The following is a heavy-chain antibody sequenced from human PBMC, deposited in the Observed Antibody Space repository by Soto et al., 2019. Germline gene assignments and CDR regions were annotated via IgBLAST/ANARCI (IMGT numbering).Heavy chain of an antibody. CDR2: INPTSGGT. V-gene: IGHV1-2*02. CDR3: ARDPEYGDYWVYFFDS. Sequence: QVQLVQSGAEVKKPGASVKVSCKTSGYTFAAYYIHWIRQAPGQGLEWMGWINPTSGGTVYAQNFQHRVTMDRDTSISTAYMELRRLNSADTAVCYCARDPEYGDYWVYFFDSWGQGTPVTVSS. J-gene: IGHJ4*02. D-gene: IGHD4-17*01. CDR1: GYTFAAYY.